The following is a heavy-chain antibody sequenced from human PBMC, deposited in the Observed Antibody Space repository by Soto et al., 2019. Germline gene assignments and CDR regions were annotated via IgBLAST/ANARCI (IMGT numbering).Heavy chain of an antibody. CDR3: ARIPFDHVWGTDRYSPNFEY. V-gene: IGHV3-23*01. CDR1: GFTFSSYA. Sequence: QPGGSMRLSCAASGFTFSSYALSWVRQGPGKGLEWVSGISGSGDSKHYSDSLKGRFTISRDNSKNTLFLQMNSLRAEDTAVYYCARIPFDHVWGTDRYSPNFEYWCQGTQVTV. CDR2: ISGSGDSK. J-gene: IGHJ4*02. D-gene: IGHD3-16*02.